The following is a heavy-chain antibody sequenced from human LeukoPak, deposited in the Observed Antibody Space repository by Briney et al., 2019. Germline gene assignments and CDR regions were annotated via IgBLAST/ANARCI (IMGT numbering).Heavy chain of an antibody. CDR2: ISYDGSNK. D-gene: IGHD1-1*01. Sequence: GRSLRLSCAASGFTFSSYGMHWVRQAPGKGLEWVAVISYDGSNKYYADSAKGRFTISRDNSKNTLYLQMNSLRAEDTAVYYCAKVGRSMEDYWGQGTLVTVSS. CDR1: GFTFSSYG. J-gene: IGHJ4*02. V-gene: IGHV3-30*18. CDR3: AKVGRSMEDY.